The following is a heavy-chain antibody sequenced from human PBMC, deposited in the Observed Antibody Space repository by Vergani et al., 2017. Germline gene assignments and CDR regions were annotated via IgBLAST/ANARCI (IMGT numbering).Heavy chain of an antibody. CDR2: LSASDRRT. CDR3: ADLYGDDGFSPF. D-gene: IGHD2-21*01. J-gene: IGHJ4*02. CDR1: GFTFIMHA. V-gene: IGHV3-23*01. Sequence: EVQLLESGGDLVQPGGSLRLSCAASGFTFIMHAMSWVRQAPGKGLEWVSTLSASDRRTHYADSVKGRFTISRDISKNTVYLQINSLRAEDTAFYYCADLYGDDGFSPFWGQGTLVNVSS.